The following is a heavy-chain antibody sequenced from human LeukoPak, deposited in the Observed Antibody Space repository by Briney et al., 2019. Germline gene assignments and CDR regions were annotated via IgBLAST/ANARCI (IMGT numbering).Heavy chain of an antibody. CDR3: ARDENWGFDY. V-gene: IGHV3-48*02. Sequence: GGSLRLSCAASGFTFSSYTMNWVHQAPGKGLEWVSYISKSSGTMSYADSVKGRFTISRDNAKNSLFLQVNSLRDEDTAVYYCARDENWGFDYWGQGTLVTVSS. J-gene: IGHJ4*02. CDR1: GFTFSSYT. D-gene: IGHD7-27*01. CDR2: ISKSSGTM.